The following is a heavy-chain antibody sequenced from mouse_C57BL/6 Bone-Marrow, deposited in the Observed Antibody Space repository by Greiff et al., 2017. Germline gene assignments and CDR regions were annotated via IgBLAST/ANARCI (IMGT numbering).Heavy chain of an antibody. J-gene: IGHJ3*01. D-gene: IGHD2-1*01. V-gene: IGHV1-15*01. CDR3: TRYGNCRFAY. Sequence: QVQLHQSGAELVRPGASVTLSCKASGYTFTDYEMHWVKQTPVHGLEWIGAIDPETGGTAYNQKFKGKAILTADKSSSTAYMELRSLTSEDSAVYYCTRYGNCRFAYWGQGTLVTVSA. CDR2: IDPETGGT. CDR1: GYTFTDYE.